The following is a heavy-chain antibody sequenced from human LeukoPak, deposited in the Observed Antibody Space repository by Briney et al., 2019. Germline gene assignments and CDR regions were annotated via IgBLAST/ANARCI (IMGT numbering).Heavy chain of an antibody. J-gene: IGHJ4*02. V-gene: IGHV3-21*01. CDR1: GFNFSIYS. CDR3: ARSSGSYDY. CDR2: MTGSGRFI. D-gene: IGHD6-19*01. Sequence: PGGSLRLSCAASGFNFSIYSLNWVRQAPGKGLEWVASMTGSGRFIYYADSVRGRFTISRDNAQKSLSLQMSSLRVDGTGVYYCARSSGSYDYWGQGTLVTVSS.